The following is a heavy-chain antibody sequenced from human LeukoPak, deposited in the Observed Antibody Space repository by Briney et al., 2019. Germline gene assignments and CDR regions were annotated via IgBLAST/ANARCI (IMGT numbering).Heavy chain of an antibody. CDR3: AKGGSYAFDY. CDR2: ISYDGSNK. Sequence: GGSLRLFCAASGFTFSNYGMHWVRQAPGKGLEWVAVISYDGSNKYYADSVKGRFTISRDNSKNTLYLQMNSLRAEDTAVYYCAKGGSYAFDYWGQGTLVTVSS. J-gene: IGHJ4*02. CDR1: GFTFSNYG. D-gene: IGHD2-15*01. V-gene: IGHV3-30*18.